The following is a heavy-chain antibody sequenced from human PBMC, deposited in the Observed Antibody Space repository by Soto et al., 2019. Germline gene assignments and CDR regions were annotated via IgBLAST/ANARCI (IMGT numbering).Heavy chain of an antibody. Sequence: GGSLRLSCAASGFTFSSYGMHWVRQAPGKGLEWVAVISYDGSNKYYADSVKGRFTISRDNSKNTLYLQMNSLRAEDTAVSYCAKGTGRWAAAGGMDVWGQGTTVTVSS. CDR3: AKGTGRWAAAGGMDV. D-gene: IGHD6-13*01. CDR2: ISYDGSNK. CDR1: GFTFSSYG. V-gene: IGHV3-30*18. J-gene: IGHJ6*02.